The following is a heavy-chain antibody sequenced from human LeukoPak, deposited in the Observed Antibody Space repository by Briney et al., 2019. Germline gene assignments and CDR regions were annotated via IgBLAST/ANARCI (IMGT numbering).Heavy chain of an antibody. J-gene: IGHJ4*02. V-gene: IGHV3-33*01. CDR2: IYFDGSKE. D-gene: IGHD3-10*01. CDR3: ARVYYGSGSPRHFDY. Sequence: GGSLRLSCAASGFIFSTYGLHWVRQAPGNGLEWVAVIYFDGSKEYYADSVRGRFSISRDNSKNSLYLQMSSLRAEDTAVYYCARVYYGSGSPRHFDYWGQGTLVTVSP. CDR1: GFIFSTYG.